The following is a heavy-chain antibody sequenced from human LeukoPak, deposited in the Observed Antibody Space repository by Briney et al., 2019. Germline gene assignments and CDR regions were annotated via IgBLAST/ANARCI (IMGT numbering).Heavy chain of an antibody. CDR2: IYSGGST. J-gene: IGHJ4*02. D-gene: IGHD3-22*01. CDR3: AREWDYYDSSGYIYY. CDR1: GFTVSSNY. V-gene: IGHV3-66*01. Sequence: GGSLRLSCAASGFTVSSNYMSWVRQAPGKGLEWVSVIYSGGSTYYADSVKGRFTISRDNSKNTLYLQMNSLRAEDTAVYYCAREWDYYDSSGYIYYWGQGTLVTVSS.